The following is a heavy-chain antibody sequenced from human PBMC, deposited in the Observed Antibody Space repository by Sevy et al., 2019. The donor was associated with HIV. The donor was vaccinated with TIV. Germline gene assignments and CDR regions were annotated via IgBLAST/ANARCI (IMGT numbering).Heavy chain of an antibody. V-gene: IGHV3-48*02. D-gene: IGHD3-22*01. J-gene: IGHJ4*02. Sequence: GGSLRLSCAASGFTFSSYSMNWVRQAPGKGLEWVSYISSSSSTIYYADSVKGRFPISRDNAKNSLYLQMNSLRDEDTAVYYCASHSSGTTEGYFDYWGQGTLVTVSS. CDR1: GFTFSSYS. CDR2: ISSSSSTI. CDR3: ASHSSGTTEGYFDY.